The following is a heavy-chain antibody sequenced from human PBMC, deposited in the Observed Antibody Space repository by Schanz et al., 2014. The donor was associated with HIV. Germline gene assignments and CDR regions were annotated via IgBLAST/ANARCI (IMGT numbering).Heavy chain of an antibody. CDR3: ARGARYGMDV. CDR1: GGTFSIYA. CDR2: IIPIFGTA. J-gene: IGHJ6*02. Sequence: QVQLVQSGAEVREPGASVKVSCKASGGTFSIYAISWVRQAPGQGLEWMGGIIPIFGTANYAQKFQGRVTIIADESTSTAYMELSSLRSADTAIYYCARGARYGMDVWGQGTTVTVSS. V-gene: IGHV1-69*01.